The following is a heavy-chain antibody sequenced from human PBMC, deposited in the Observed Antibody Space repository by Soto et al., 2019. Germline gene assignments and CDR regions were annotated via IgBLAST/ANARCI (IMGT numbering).Heavy chain of an antibody. CDR3: GRDNWNTV. Sequence: EVQLVESGGGLVQPGGSLRLSCAASGFTFSNYWMHWVRQAPGKGLVWVSRIHSDGSSTYYADSVKGRFTISRDNAKKMVYLQMNSLRAEDTAVYYFGRDNWNTVWGQGTMVTVSS. CDR1: GFTFSNYW. J-gene: IGHJ3*01. V-gene: IGHV3-74*01. D-gene: IGHD1-20*01. CDR2: IHSDGSST.